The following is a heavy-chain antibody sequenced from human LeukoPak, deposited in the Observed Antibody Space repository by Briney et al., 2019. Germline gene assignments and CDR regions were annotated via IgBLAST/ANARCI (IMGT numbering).Heavy chain of an antibody. V-gene: IGHV5-51*01. CDR1: EYSFSNYW. CDR2: IYPGDSDT. CDR3: SRHDGASGRYSRALGY. J-gene: IGHJ4*01. D-gene: IGHD3-10*01. Sequence: GESLKISCKGSEYSFSNYWIAWVRQMPGKGLEWMGIIYPGDSDTRYSPSFQGQVIISADKSINTAYLQWSSLKASDTAMYYCSRHDGASGRYSRALGYWGQGTLVPVSS.